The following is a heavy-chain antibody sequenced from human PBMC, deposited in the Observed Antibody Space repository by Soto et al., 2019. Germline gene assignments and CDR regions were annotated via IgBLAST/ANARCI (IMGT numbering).Heavy chain of an antibody. V-gene: IGHV1-24*01. J-gene: IGHJ6*02. CDR2: FDPEDGAT. D-gene: IGHD6-13*01. Sequence: ASVKVSCKVSGYTLTELSMHWVRQAPGKGLEWMGGFDPEDGATIYAQKFQGRVTMTEDTSTDTAYMELSSLRSEDTAVYYCAKDGRAAAADYYYYGMDVWGQGTTVTVSS. CDR3: AKDGRAAAADYYYYGMDV. CDR1: GYTLTELS.